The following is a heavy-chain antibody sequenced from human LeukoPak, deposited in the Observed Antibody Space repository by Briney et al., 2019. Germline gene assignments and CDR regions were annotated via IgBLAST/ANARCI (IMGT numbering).Heavy chain of an antibody. CDR2: INPSGGST. J-gene: IGHJ6*02. CDR3: VRQGWHFWSGYYTAVDYYYGMDV. V-gene: IGHV1-46*01. D-gene: IGHD3-3*02. CDR1: GYTFTSYY. Sequence: ASVKVSCKASGYTFTSYYMHWVRQAPGQGLEWMGIINPSGGSTSYAQKFQGRVTMTRDTSTSTVYMELSSLRSEDTAVYYCVRQGWHFWSGYYTAVDYYYGMDVWGQGTTVTVSS.